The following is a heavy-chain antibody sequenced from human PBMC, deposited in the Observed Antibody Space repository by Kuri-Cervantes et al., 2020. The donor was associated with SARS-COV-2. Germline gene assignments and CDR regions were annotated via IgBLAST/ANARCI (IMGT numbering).Heavy chain of an antibody. CDR2: IYSGGST. CDR3: ARGPQLLSPEAFDI. V-gene: IGHV3-66*02. J-gene: IGHJ3*02. D-gene: IGHD2-2*01. CDR1: GFTFSSYA. Sequence: GESLKISCAASGFTFSSYAMSWVRQAPGKGLEWVSAIYSGGSTYYADSVKGRFTISRDNSKNTLYLQMNSLRAEDTAVYYCARGPQLLSPEAFDIWGQGTMVTVSS.